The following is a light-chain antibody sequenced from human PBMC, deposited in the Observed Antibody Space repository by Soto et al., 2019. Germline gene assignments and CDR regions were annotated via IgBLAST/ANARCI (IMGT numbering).Light chain of an antibody. J-gene: IGKJ4*01. CDR2: KAS. CDR3: QQYNSLSSVS. V-gene: IGKV1-5*03. Sequence: DIQMTQSPSTLSASVGDRVTITCRASQSISSWLAWYQQKPGKAPKLLIYKASTLKSGVPSRFSGSGSGTEFTLTISSLQPDDFATYYCQQYNSLSSVSFGGGTKVDI. CDR1: QSISSW.